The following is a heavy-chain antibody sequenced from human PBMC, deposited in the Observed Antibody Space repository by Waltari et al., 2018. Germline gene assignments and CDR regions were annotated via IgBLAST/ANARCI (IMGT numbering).Heavy chain of an antibody. CDR2: IIPFFGSP. V-gene: IGHV1-69*06. CDR1: GGTFSTYG. Sequence: QVQLLQSGAEVKKPGSSVKLSCQASGGTFSTYGISWVRQAPGQRLEWMGKIIPFFGSPDYAENFQGRIMITADKSTTTTYLELSSLRSDDTAVYYCARIPYYYDKAPLDSWGQGTLVTVSP. CDR3: ARIPYYYDKAPLDS. D-gene: IGHD3-22*01. J-gene: IGHJ4*02.